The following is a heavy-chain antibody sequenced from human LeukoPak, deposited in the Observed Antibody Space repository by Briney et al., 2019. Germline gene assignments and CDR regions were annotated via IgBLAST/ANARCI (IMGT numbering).Heavy chain of an antibody. CDR1: GYSFTSYW. Sequence: GESLKISCKGSGYSFTSYWIGWVRQMPGKGLEWMGIIYPGDSDTRYSPSFQGQVTISADKSISTAYLQWSSLKASDTAMYYCARRGYCSGGSCYNHYYFDYWGQGTLVTVSS. J-gene: IGHJ4*02. V-gene: IGHV5-51*01. D-gene: IGHD2-15*01. CDR3: ARRGYCSGGSCYNHYYFDY. CDR2: IYPGDSDT.